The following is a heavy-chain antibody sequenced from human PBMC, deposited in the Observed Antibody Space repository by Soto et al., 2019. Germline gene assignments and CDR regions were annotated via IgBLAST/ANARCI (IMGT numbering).Heavy chain of an antibody. Sequence: SETLSLTCTVSGGSISSGDYYWSWIRQPPGKGLEWIGYIYYSGSTYYNPSLKSRVTISVDTSKNQFSLKLSSVTAADTAVYYCARGIYSGYDYTWFDPWGQGTLVTVSS. CDR1: GGSISSGDYY. V-gene: IGHV4-30-4*01. CDR3: ARGIYSGYDYTWFDP. J-gene: IGHJ5*02. D-gene: IGHD5-12*01. CDR2: IYYSGST.